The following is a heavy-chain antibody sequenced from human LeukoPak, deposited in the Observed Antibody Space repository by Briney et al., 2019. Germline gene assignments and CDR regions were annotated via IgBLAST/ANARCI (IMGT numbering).Heavy chain of an antibody. J-gene: IGHJ4*02. CDR1: GYTFTSYD. CDR2: MNPNSGNT. V-gene: IGHV1-8*01. Sequence: ASVQVSCKASGYTFTSYDINWVRQATGQGLEWMGWMNPNSGNTGYAQKFQGRGTMTRNTAISTAYMELSSLRSEDTAVSYCARRSGSYVSGNIGGYWGQGTLVTVSS. CDR3: ARRSGSYVSGNIGGY. D-gene: IGHD3-10*01.